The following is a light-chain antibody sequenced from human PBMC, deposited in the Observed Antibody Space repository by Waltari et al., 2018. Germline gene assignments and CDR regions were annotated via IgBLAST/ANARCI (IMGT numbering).Light chain of an antibody. V-gene: IGLV2-23*02. CDR2: EVN. J-gene: IGLJ1*01. CDR1: VGSYNL. Sequence: VGSYNLVSWFQQYPDTAPKLIIFEVNKRPSGVSNRFSGSKSGNTASLTISGLQAGDEADYYCCSYAGSGIYVFGTGAKVTVL. CDR3: CSYAGSGIYV.